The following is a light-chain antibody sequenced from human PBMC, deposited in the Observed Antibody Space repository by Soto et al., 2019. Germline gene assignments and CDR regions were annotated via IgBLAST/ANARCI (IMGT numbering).Light chain of an antibody. Sequence: DIQMTQSPSSLSASVGDRVTITCRASRAFTPNLNCYQQKPGKAPKLLIFAASSLQSGVPSRFSGSGSETDFTLTISSLQPEDFATYSCQQSYSTTWTFGQGTKVEIK. CDR3: QQSYSTTWT. CDR1: RAFTPN. CDR2: AAS. V-gene: IGKV1-39*01. J-gene: IGKJ1*01.